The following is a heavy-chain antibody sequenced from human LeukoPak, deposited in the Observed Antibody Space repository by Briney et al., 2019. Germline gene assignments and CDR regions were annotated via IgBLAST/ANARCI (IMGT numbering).Heavy chain of an antibody. CDR3: AKTRDDLLVGHIDY. V-gene: IGHV4-38-2*02. D-gene: IGHD3/OR15-3a*01. Sequence: SETLSLTCTVSGYSISSGYYWGWIRQSPGKGLEWIGSTYHTGSTYYNPSLKSRLTISVDTSKNQFSLKLSSVTAADTAVYYCAKTRDDLLVGHIDYWGQGTLVTVSS. CDR2: TYHTGST. CDR1: GYSISSGYY. J-gene: IGHJ4*02.